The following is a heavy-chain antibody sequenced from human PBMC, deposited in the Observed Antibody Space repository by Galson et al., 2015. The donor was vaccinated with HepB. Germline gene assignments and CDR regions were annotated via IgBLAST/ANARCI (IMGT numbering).Heavy chain of an antibody. CDR1: GFGFSAYT. J-gene: IGHJ4*02. V-gene: IGHV3-21*04. CDR2: IRSHSGDT. D-gene: IGHD1-26*01. CDR3: AHRTMKRGAFDY. Sequence: SLRLSCAATGFGFSAYTQNWVRQAPGKGLEWVSTIRSHSGDTFYADSVRGRFTISTDKSKTTLFLQMNNLRVEDTGVYFCAHRTMKRGAFDYWGEGTLVSVSS.